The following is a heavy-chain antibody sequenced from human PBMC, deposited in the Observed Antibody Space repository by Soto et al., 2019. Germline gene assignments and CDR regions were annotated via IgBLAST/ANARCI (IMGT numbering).Heavy chain of an antibody. Sequence: GGSLRLSCAASGFTFSSYAMSWVRQAPGKGLEWVSVISGSGVSTYYADSVKGRFTISRDKSKNTLYLQMNSLRAEDTAVYFCAKDMEMTGSCTNGLCWTLDYWGPGTLVTVSS. V-gene: IGHV3-23*01. CDR1: GFTFSSYA. J-gene: IGHJ4*02. CDR3: AKDMEMTGSCTNGLCWTLDY. CDR2: ISGSGVST. D-gene: IGHD2-8*01.